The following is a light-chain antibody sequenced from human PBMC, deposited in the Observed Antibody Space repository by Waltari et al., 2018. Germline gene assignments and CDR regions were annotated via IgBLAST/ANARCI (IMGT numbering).Light chain of an antibody. J-gene: IGKJ3*01. CDR3: QQFGSLPFT. CDR2: DAS. V-gene: IGKV3-20*01. CDR1: QSVSSNY. Sequence: EIVLTQSPGTLSLSPGERATLSCRASQSVSSNYLAWYQQKPGQAPRLLIYDASSRATGIPDSFSGSGSGTDFTLSISRLEPEDFAVYYCQQFGSLPFTFGPGTKVDIK.